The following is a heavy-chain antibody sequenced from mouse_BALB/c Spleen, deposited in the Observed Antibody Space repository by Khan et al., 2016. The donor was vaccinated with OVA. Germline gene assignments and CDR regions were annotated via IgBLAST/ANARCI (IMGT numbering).Heavy chain of an antibody. J-gene: IGHJ3*01. CDR1: GYTFTSYW. CDR2: IFPGTGTT. V-gene: IGHV1S132*01. D-gene: IGHD2-1*01. CDR3: ARGYCGNYEFAY. Sequence: QVQLQQSGAELVKPGASVKLSCKTSGYTFTSYWIQWVKQRPGQGLGWIGQIFPGTGTTYYNENFKGKATLTVDTSSSTAYMQLSSLTSEDSAVYFCARGYCGNYEFAYWGQGTLVTVS.